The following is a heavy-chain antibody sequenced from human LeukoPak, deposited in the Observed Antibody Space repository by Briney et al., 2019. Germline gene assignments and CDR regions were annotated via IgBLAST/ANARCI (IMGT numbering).Heavy chain of an antibody. Sequence: ASVKVSCKASGYTFISYGISWVRQAPGQGLEWMGWINGHNGNTKYAQKLQGRVTMTIDTSTTTAYMELRSLRSDDTAVYYCARDGTRIVIVGAEDGFDYWGQGTLVTVSS. CDR3: ARDGTRIVIVGAEDGFDY. CDR1: GYTFISYG. CDR2: INGHNGNT. J-gene: IGHJ4*02. V-gene: IGHV1-18*01. D-gene: IGHD1-26*01.